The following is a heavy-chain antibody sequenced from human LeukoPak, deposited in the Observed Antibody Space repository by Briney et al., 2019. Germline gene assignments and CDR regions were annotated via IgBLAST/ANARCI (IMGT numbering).Heavy chain of an antibody. CDR2: ISYDGSNK. V-gene: IGHV3-30*04. D-gene: IGHD6-13*01. J-gene: IGHJ1*01. Sequence: PGRSLRLSCAASGFTFSSYAMHWVRQAPGKGLEWVAVISYDGSNKYYADSVKGRFTISRDNSKNTLYLQMNSVRAEDTAVYYCAKGPIAAAGEYFQHWGQGTLVTVSS. CDR1: GFTFSSYA. CDR3: AKGPIAAAGEYFQH.